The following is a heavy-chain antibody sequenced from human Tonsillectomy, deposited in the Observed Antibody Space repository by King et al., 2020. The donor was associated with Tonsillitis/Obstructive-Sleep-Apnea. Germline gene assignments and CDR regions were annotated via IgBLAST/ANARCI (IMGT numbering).Heavy chain of an antibody. Sequence: VQLVESGGGSVQPGRSLRLSCTASGFTFGDYTMSWVRQAPGKGLEWVGFIRSKAYGGATEYAASVKGRFTISRDDSKSIAYLQMNSLKTEDTAVYYCTRAAATAYYYYGMDVWGQGTTVTVSS. V-gene: IGHV3-49*04. CDR1: GFTFGDYT. CDR2: IRSKAYGGAT. D-gene: IGHD2-15*01. J-gene: IGHJ6*02. CDR3: TRAAATAYYYYGMDV.